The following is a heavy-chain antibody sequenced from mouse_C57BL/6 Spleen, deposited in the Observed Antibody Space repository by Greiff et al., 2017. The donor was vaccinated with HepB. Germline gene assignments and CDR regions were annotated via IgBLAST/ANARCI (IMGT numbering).Heavy chain of an antibody. CDR2: IHPSDSDT. CDR1: GYTFTSYW. Sequence: VQLQQPGAELVKPGASVKVSCKASGYTFTSYWMHWVKQRPGQGLEWIGRIHPSDSDTNYNQKFKGKATLTVDKSSSTAYMQLSSLTSEDSAVYYCAMSYDYDPYYFDYWGKGTTLTVSS. V-gene: IGHV1-74*01. CDR3: AMSYDYDPYYFDY. D-gene: IGHD2-4*01. J-gene: IGHJ2*01.